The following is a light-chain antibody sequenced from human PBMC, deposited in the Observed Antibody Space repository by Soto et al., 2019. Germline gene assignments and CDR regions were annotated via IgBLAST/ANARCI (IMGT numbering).Light chain of an antibody. Sequence: QSALTQPPSASGSPGQSVTISCTGAIXDVGGYDFVSWYQHHPGKARKLMIYEVIKRPSGVPDRFSGSKSGNTASLTVSGLQAEDEADYYCSSYAGDNNYVFGTGTKLTVL. CDR1: IXDVGGYDF. J-gene: IGLJ1*01. V-gene: IGLV2-8*01. CDR3: SSYAGDNNYV. CDR2: EVI.